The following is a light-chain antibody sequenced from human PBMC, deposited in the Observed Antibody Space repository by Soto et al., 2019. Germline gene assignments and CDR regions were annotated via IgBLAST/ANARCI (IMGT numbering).Light chain of an antibody. Sequence: DIVMTQSPDSLAVSLGERATINCKSSQSVLYSSNNKNYLAWYQQKPGQPPKLLIYWASTRESGVPDRFSGSGSGTDFYLTISSLQAEDVAVYYCQQYYSTPGYTFGQGTKLEIK. CDR1: QSVLYSSNNKNY. J-gene: IGKJ2*01. CDR3: QQYYSTPGYT. CDR2: WAS. V-gene: IGKV4-1*01.